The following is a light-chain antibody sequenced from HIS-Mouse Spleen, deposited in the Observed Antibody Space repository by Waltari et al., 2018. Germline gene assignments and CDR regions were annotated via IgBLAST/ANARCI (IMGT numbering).Light chain of an antibody. V-gene: IGLV3-21*03. CDR1: NIGSKS. CDR2: DDS. J-gene: IGLJ2*01. CDR3: QVWDSSSDHVV. Sequence: SYVLTQPPSVSVAPGKTARITCGGNNIGSKSVHWYQQKTGQAPVLGGYDDSDRPSGIPERFSGSNSGNTATLTISRVEAGDEADYYCQVWDSSSDHVVFGGGTKLTVL.